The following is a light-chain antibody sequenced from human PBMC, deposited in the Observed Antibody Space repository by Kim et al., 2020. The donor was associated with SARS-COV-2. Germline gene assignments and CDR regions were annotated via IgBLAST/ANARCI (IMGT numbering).Light chain of an antibody. CDR2: GNS. J-gene: IGLJ3*02. CDR3: QSYDSSLRGV. Sequence: GQGVTISCTGSSSNIGAGYDVHWYQQLPGTAPKLLIYGNSNRPSGVPDRFSGSKSGTSASLAITGLQAEDEADYYCQSYDSSLRGVFGGGTQLTVL. V-gene: IGLV1-40*01. CDR1: SSNIGAGYD.